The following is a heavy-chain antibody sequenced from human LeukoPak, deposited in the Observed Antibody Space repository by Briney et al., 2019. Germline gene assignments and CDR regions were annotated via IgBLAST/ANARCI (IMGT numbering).Heavy chain of an antibody. V-gene: IGHV3-23*01. CDR1: GFTFDDYA. Sequence: GGSLRLSCAASGFTFDDYAMHWVRQAPGKGLEWVSAISGSGGSTYYADSVKGRFTISRDNSKNTLYLQMNSLRAEDTAVYYCAKDQGGQTSYDYWGQGTLVTVSS. D-gene: IGHD1-26*01. CDR3: AKDQGGQTSYDY. CDR2: ISGSGGST. J-gene: IGHJ4*02.